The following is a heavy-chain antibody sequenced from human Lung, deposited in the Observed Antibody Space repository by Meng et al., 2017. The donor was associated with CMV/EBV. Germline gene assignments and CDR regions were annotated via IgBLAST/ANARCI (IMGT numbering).Heavy chain of an antibody. CDR3: ARHRYFFDT. J-gene: IGHJ4*02. CDR2: ITTDSRYI. V-gene: IGHV3-21*04. CDR1: GFTFNSYS. Sequence: ESXKISCAASGFTFNSYSMNWVRQAPGKGLEWISSITTDSRYIYYAASVKGRFIISRDNTKDSLYLQMDGLGADDTAVYFCARHRYFFDTWGQGTPVTVSS. D-gene: IGHD3-9*01.